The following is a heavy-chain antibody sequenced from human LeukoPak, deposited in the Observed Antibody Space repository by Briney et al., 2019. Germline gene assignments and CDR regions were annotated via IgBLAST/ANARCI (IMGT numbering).Heavy chain of an antibody. CDR3: ASDKRYCSSTSCYTGGY. D-gene: IGHD2-2*02. J-gene: IGHJ4*02. V-gene: IGHV3-74*01. CDR2: IISYGSRT. Sequence: PGGSLRLSCAAPGFTLSSYWMHWVRQAPGKGLVWVSRIISYGSRTSYADCERGRFGISIDNAKNTLYLQMNRLRAEDTAVYYCASDKRYCSSTSCYTGGYWGQGTLVTVSS. CDR1: GFTLSSYW.